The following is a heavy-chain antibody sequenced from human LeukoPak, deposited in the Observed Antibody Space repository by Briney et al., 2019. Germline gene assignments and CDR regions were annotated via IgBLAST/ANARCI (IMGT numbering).Heavy chain of an antibody. CDR2: ISSSGSTI. V-gene: IGHV3-48*03. J-gene: IGHJ5*02. D-gene: IGHD3-10*01. CDR1: GFTFSSYE. Sequence: PGGSLRLSCAASGFTFSSYEMNWVRQAPGQGLEWVSYISSSGSTIYYADSVKGRFTISRDNAKNSLYLQMNSLRAEDTAVYYCARDIGFGEFNWFDPWGQGTLVTVSS. CDR3: ARDIGFGEFNWFDP.